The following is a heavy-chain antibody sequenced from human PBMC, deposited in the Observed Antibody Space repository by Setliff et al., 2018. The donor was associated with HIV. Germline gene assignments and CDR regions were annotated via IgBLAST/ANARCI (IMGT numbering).Heavy chain of an antibody. CDR2: ISGSAGST. D-gene: IGHD3-22*01. Sequence: GGSLRLSCAASGFTFSSFAMTWVRQAPGKGLEWVPSISGSAGSTYYADSVKGRFTISRDNSKNTLYLQMNSLRAEDTAVYYCAKETFYYDSSGYWPEPGYYFDYWGQGTLVTVSS. CDR3: AKETFYYDSSGYWPEPGYYFDY. CDR1: GFTFSSFA. J-gene: IGHJ4*02. V-gene: IGHV3-23*01.